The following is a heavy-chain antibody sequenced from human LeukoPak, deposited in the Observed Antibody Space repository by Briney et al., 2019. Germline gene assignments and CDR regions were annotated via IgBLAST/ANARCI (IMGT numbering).Heavy chain of an antibody. V-gene: IGHV1-69*05. J-gene: IGHJ4*02. CDR3: ASGVGATTLDY. CDR2: IIPIFGTA. D-gene: IGHD1-26*01. Sequence: SVKVSCKASGGTFSSYAISWVRQAPGQGLEWMGGIIPIFGTANYAQKFQGRVTITTDESTSTAYMELSSLRSEDTAVYCCASGVGATTLDYWGQGTLVTVSS. CDR1: GGTFSSYA.